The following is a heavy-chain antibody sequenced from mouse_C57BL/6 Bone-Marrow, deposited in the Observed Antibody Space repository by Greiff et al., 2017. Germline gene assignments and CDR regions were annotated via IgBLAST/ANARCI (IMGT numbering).Heavy chain of an antibody. D-gene: IGHD1-1*01. CDR1: GYAFTNYL. V-gene: IGHV1-54*01. CDR3: ARDYYGPRRIMDY. CDR2: INPGSGGT. J-gene: IGHJ4*01. Sequence: VQLQQSGAELVRPGTSVKVSCKASGYAFTNYLIEWVKQRPGQGLEWIGVINPGSGGTNYNEKFKGKATLTADKSSSTAYMQLSSLTSEDSAVYFCARDYYGPRRIMDYWGQGTSVTVSS.